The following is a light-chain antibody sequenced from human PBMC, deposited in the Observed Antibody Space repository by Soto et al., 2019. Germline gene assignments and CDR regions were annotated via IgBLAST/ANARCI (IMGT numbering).Light chain of an antibody. CDR3: QHYDGSPRT. CDR1: QSVRSNY. CDR2: GVF. Sequence: ETVLTQSPGTVSLSPGERATLSCTTSQSVRSNYLAWYQQKPGQAPRLLIYGVFSRATGIPDRFSGSGSGTDFTLTISGLEPEYSAVYYCQHYDGSPRTFGQGTKLEI. J-gene: IGKJ2*01. V-gene: IGKV3-20*01.